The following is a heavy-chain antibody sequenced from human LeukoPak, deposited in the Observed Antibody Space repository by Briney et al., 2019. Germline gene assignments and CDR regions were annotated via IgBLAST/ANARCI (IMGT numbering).Heavy chain of an antibody. CDR2: IYYSGST. CDR3: ARDNGGYAFDS. Sequence: SETLSLTCTVSGDSISSYYWSWIRQPPGKGLEWIGYIYYSGSTNYNPSLESRVTISVDTSKNQFSLKLSSVTAADTAVYYCARDNGGYAFDSWGQGTLVTVS. CDR1: GDSISSYY. V-gene: IGHV4-59*01. D-gene: IGHD5-12*01. J-gene: IGHJ4*02.